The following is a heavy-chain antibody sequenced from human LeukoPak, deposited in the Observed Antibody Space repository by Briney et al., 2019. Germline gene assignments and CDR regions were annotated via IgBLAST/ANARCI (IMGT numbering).Heavy chain of an antibody. V-gene: IGHV1-2*02. D-gene: IGHD3-3*01. CDR1: GYTFTGYY. Sequence: ASVKVSCKASGYTFTGYYMHWVRQAPGQALEWMGWINPNSGGTNYAQKFQARVTMTRDTSISTVYMELSRLSSDDTAVYYCARDVTIFGVIRYSFDYWSQGTLVTVSS. CDR2: INPNSGGT. J-gene: IGHJ4*02. CDR3: ARDVTIFGVIRYSFDY.